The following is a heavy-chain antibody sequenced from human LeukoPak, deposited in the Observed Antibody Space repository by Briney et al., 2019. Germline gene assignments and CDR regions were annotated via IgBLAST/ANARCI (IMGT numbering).Heavy chain of an antibody. CDR3: ANTIAAREIDY. D-gene: IGHD6-13*01. V-gene: IGHV1-2*02. J-gene: IGHJ4*02. CDR1: GYTFTGYY. Sequence: ASVKVSCKASGYTFTGYYMHWVRQAPGQGLEWMGWINPNSGGTNYAQKFQGRVTMTRDTSISTGYMELSRLRSDDTAVYYRANTIAAREIDYWGQGTLVTVSS. CDR2: INPNSGGT.